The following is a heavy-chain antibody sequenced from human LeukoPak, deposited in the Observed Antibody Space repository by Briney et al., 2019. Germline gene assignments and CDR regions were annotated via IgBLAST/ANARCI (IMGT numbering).Heavy chain of an antibody. Sequence: PSETLSLTCTVSSRSISSSSYYWGWIRQPPQKGLEWIGSIYYSGRTYYNPSLQSRVTISVDTSKNQFSLKLSSVTAADTAVYYCARHEGSIVVVPAARTYVSRFNNWFDPWGQGTLVTVSS. D-gene: IGHD2-2*01. CDR3: ARHEGSIVVVPAARTYVSRFNNWFDP. CDR1: SRSISSSSYY. CDR2: IYYSGRT. J-gene: IGHJ5*02. V-gene: IGHV4-39*01.